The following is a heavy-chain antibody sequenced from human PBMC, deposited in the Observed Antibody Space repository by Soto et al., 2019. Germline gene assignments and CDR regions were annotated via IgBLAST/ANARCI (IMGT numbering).Heavy chain of an antibody. D-gene: IGHD1-1*01. CDR1: GFMVSSYA. V-gene: IGHV3-23*01. CDR3: AKGDWKFDP. Sequence: EVQLLESGGDLVQPGGSLRLSCAASGFMVSSYAMSWVRQVPGKGLEWVSAISGSRGATYYADSVKGRFTISRDNSKNTLYLQMNSLRGEDTAIYYCAKGDWKFDPWGQGTLVTVSS. J-gene: IGHJ5*02. CDR2: ISGSRGAT.